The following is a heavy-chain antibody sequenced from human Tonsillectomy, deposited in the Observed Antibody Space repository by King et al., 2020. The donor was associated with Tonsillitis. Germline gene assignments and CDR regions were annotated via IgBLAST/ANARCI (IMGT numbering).Heavy chain of an antibody. CDR1: GGSISSYY. V-gene: IGHV4-59*01. D-gene: IGHD2-8*01. CDR3: ARVLIGYCTNGVCSGWFDP. CDR2: IYYSGST. J-gene: IGHJ5*02. Sequence: QLQESGPGLVKPSETLSLTCTVSGGSISSYYWSWIRQPPGKGLEWIGYIYYSGSTNYNPSLKGRVIISVDTSKNQFSLKLSSVTAADTAVYYCARVLIGYCTNGVCSGWFDPWGQGTLVTVSS.